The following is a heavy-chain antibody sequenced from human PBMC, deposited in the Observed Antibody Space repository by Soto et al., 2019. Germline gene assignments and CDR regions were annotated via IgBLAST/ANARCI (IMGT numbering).Heavy chain of an antibody. V-gene: IGHV3-48*01. Sequence: EVQLVESGGGLVQPGGSLRLSCAASGFTFSSYNMNWVRQAPGKGLEWVSYISSSSTIYYADSVKGRFTISRDNAKNSLYLQMNSLRPEDTAVYYCAREGDSIGWYNWFDPCGQGTLVTVSS. CDR2: ISSSSTI. CDR3: AREGDSIGWYNWFDP. CDR1: GFTFSSYN. D-gene: IGHD3-22*01. J-gene: IGHJ5*02.